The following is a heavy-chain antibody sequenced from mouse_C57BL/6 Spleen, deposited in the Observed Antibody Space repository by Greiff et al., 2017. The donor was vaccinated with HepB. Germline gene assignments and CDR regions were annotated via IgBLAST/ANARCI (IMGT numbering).Heavy chain of an antibody. Sequence: VQLQQPGAELVKPGASVKLSCKASGYTFTSYWMHWVKQRPGQGLEWIGMIHPNSGSTNYNEKFKSKATLTVDKSSSTAYMQLSSLTSEDSAVYYCARSEGYPYAMDYWGQGTSVTVSS. CDR3: ARSEGYPYAMDY. V-gene: IGHV1-64*01. D-gene: IGHD2-14*01. CDR2: IHPNSGST. CDR1: GYTFTSYW. J-gene: IGHJ4*01.